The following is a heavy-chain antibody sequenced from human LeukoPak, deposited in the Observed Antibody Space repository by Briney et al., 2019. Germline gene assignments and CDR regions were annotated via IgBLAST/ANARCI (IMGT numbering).Heavy chain of an antibody. CDR1: SGSMSSYY. CDR3: AGISVTGGDYFDP. Sequence: SETLSLTCTVSSGSMSSYYWSWIRQSAGQGLEWIGRIYSSGSTNYNPSLKSRVTMSMDMPKNLFSLKLSSLTAADTAMYYCAGISVTGGDYFDPWGQGTLVTVSS. D-gene: IGHD6-19*01. CDR2: IYSSGST. J-gene: IGHJ5*02. V-gene: IGHV4-4*07.